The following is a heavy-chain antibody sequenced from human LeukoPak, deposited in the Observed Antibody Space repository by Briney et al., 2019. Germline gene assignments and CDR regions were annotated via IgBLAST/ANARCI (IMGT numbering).Heavy chain of an antibody. CDR1: GFTFSSYW. J-gene: IGHJ6*03. CDR2: IKQDGSEK. V-gene: IGHV3-7*01. Sequence: GGSLRLSCAASGFTFSSYWMSWVRRAPGKGLEWVANIKQDGSEKYYVDSVKGRFTISRDNAKNALYLQMNSLRADDTAVYYCAGWSPCMDVWGKGTTVIISS. CDR3: AGWSPCMDV.